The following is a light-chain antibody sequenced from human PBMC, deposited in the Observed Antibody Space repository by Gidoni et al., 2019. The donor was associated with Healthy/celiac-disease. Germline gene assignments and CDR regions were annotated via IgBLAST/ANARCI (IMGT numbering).Light chain of an antibody. CDR1: QSVSSSY. CDR2: GAS. J-gene: IGKJ1*01. V-gene: IGKV3-20*01. CDR3: QQYGSSPT. Sequence: EIVLPQSPGTLSLSPGERATLSCRASQSVSSSYLAWYQQKPGQAPRLLIYGASSRATGIPDRFSGSGSGTDFTLTISRLDPEDFAVYYCQQYGSSPTFGQGTKVEIK.